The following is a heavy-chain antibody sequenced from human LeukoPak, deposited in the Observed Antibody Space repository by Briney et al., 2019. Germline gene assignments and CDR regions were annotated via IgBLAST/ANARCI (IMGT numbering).Heavy chain of an antibody. Sequence: GGSLRLSCAASEFTFSSYEMNWVRQAPGKGLEWVSYISSSGSTIYFADSVKGRFTISRDNAKNSLYLQMNSLRAEDTAVYYCVRAVDIVATTYGMDVWGQGTTVTVSS. CDR1: EFTFSSYE. J-gene: IGHJ6*02. CDR2: ISSSGSTI. CDR3: VRAVDIVATTYGMDV. V-gene: IGHV3-48*03. D-gene: IGHD5-12*01.